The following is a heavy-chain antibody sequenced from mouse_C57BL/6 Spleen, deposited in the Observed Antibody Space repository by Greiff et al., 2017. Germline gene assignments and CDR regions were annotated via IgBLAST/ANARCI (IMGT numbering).Heavy chain of an antibody. CDR3: ALGAQAPYYFDY. D-gene: IGHD3-2*02. CDR2: INPSSGYT. V-gene: IGHV1-4*01. Sequence: QVQLQQSGAELARPGASVKMSCKASGYTFTSYTMHWVKQRPGQGLEWIGYINPSSGYTKYNQKFKDKATLTADKSSSTAYMQLSSLTSEDSAVYYCALGAQAPYYFDYWGQGTTLTVSS. J-gene: IGHJ2*01. CDR1: GYTFTSYT.